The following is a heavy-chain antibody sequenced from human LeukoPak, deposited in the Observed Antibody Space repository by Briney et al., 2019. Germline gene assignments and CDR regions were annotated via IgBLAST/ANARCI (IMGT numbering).Heavy chain of an antibody. CDR1: GGTFSSYA. Sequence: ASVKVSCKASGGTFSSYAISWVRQAPGQGLGWMGRIIPILGIANYAQKFQGRVTITADKSTSTAYMELSSLRSEDTAVYYCAKNKVVITKAQDYWGQGTLVTVSS. D-gene: IGHD3-22*01. CDR2: IIPILGIA. V-gene: IGHV1-69*04. J-gene: IGHJ4*02. CDR3: AKNKVVITKAQDY.